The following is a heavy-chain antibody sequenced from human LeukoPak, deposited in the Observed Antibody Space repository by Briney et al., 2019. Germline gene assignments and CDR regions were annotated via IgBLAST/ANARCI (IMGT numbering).Heavy chain of an antibody. Sequence: ASVKVSCKASGGTFSSYAISWVRQAPGQGLEWMGWINTDTGNPTFAQGFTGRFVFSLDTSASTAYLQISSLKVEDTAVYYCARVQGYCSRSSCYPHYWGQGTLVTVSS. CDR3: ARVQGYCSRSSCYPHY. CDR1: GGTFSSYA. J-gene: IGHJ4*02. V-gene: IGHV7-4-1*02. CDR2: INTDTGNP. D-gene: IGHD2-2*01.